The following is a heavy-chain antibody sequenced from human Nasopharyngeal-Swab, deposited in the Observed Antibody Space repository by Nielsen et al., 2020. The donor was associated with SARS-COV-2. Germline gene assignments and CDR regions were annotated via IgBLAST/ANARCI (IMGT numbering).Heavy chain of an antibody. CDR2: ISSVGSII. CDR3: ARDLDWAGFGIVDY. Sequence: GGSLRLSCAASGFTFSYYNMHWVRKAPGKGLEWVSYISSVGSIIYYADSVKGRFTVFRDNAKNSTFLPMHSLRDEDPALYYCARDLDWAGFGIVDYWGQGALVTVSS. D-gene: IGHD3-10*01. V-gene: IGHV3-48*02. J-gene: IGHJ4*02. CDR1: GFTFSYYN.